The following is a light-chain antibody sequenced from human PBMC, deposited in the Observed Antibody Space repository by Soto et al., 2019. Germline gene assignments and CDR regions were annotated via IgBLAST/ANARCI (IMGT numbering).Light chain of an antibody. V-gene: IGKV1-39*01. CDR3: QQTYSTPVFT. Sequence: DIKMTQSPTSLSASEGDRVTITCRASQNINNYLSWYQHKPGKAPKLLIYAASNLQSGVPSRFSGSGSGTDFTLTISGLQPEDFATYYCQQTYSTPVFTFGPGTKVDVK. CDR2: AAS. J-gene: IGKJ3*01. CDR1: QNINNY.